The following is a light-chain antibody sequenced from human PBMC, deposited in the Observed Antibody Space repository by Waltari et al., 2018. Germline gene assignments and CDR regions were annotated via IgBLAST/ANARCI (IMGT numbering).Light chain of an antibody. CDR3: QQYDGEVVT. Sequence: EIVLTQSPGTLYLSPGEKPTLSRRASQSVTSISLTWYQQKLGQAPRLLIYGTSSRATGIPDRFSGSGSGTDFTLTISRLEPEDFAVYYCQQYDGEVVTFGGGTKVEI. CDR1: QSVTSIS. CDR2: GTS. V-gene: IGKV3-20*01. J-gene: IGKJ4*01.